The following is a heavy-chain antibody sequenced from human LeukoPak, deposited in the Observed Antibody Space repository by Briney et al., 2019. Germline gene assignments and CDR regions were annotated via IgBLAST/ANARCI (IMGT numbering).Heavy chain of an antibody. J-gene: IGHJ3*02. CDR3: ARGKSRYCSSTSCYSAFDI. V-gene: IGHV4-34*01. D-gene: IGHD2-2*02. CDR1: GGSFSGYY. CDR2: INHSGST. Sequence: PSETLSLTCAVYGGSFSGYYWSWIRQPPGMGLEWIGEINHSGSTNYNPSLKSRVTISVDTSKNQFSLKLSSVTAADTAVYYCARGKSRYCSSTSCYSAFDIWGQGTMVTVSS.